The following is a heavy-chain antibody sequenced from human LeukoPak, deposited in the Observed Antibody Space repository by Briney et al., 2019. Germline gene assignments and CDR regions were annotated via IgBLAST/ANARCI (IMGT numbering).Heavy chain of an antibody. D-gene: IGHD1-1*01. CDR3: AMIYWKLGYYYMGV. J-gene: IGHJ6*03. CDR2: THYTGST. V-gene: IGHV4-39*07. CDR1: GRSISNNINH. Sequence: PSQTMSLTCTVYGRSISNNINHWGWIRQPPGKGLEWIATTHYTGSTYYNPSLKSRVTTSVDTSKSRFSLKLSSVTAADTAVYYCAMIYWKLGYYYMGVWGNGTTVIVSS.